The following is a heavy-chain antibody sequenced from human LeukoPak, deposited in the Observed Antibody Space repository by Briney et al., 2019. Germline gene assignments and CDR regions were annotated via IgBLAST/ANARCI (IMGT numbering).Heavy chain of an antibody. D-gene: IGHD2-8*01. CDR1: GFTFSSSA. CDR3: AKVVVSGNGDYFDF. Sequence: PGGSLRLSCAASGFTFSSSAMAWVRLARGKGLEWVSSISGSGETIHYADSVKGRFPISRDNSRSTLSLQMNSLRAEDTAIYYCAKVVVSGNGDYFDFWGQGTLVTVAS. V-gene: IGHV3-23*01. CDR2: ISGSGETI. J-gene: IGHJ4*02.